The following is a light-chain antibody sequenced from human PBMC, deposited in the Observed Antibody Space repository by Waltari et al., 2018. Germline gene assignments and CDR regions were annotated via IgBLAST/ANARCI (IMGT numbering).Light chain of an antibody. CDR1: SAHSHFD. Sequence: QVALTQSPSASASLGASVKLTCTLNSAHSHFDLAWPPRQPGKGPRLLMTLNSDGSYNKGDGIPDRFSGSSAGADRYLTISSLQFEDEADYYCQTWGTGIFWVFGGGTKLTVV. CDR3: QTWGTGIFWV. J-gene: IGLJ3*02. CDR2: LNSDGSY. V-gene: IGLV4-69*02.